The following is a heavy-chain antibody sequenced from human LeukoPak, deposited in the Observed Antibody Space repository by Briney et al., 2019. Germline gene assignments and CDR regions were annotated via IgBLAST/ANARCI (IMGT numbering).Heavy chain of an antibody. J-gene: IGHJ4*02. V-gene: IGHV3-23*01. CDR1: GFTFSSYG. CDR3: AKDPLAYCGGDCYSARYKDDY. CDR2: ISGSGGST. Sequence: GGSLRLSCAASGFTFSSYGMSWVRQAPGKGLEWVSAISGSGGSTYYADSVKGRFTISRDNSKNTLYLQMNSLRAEDTAVYYCAKDPLAYCGGDCYSARYKDDYRGQGTLVTVSS. D-gene: IGHD2-21*02.